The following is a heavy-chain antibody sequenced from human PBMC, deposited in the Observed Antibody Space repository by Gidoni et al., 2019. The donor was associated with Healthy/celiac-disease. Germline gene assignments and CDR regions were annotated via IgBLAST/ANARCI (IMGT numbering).Heavy chain of an antibody. CDR3: AREGYCSSTSCRRDYYYYGMDV. J-gene: IGHJ6*02. CDR1: GGSISSGDYY. D-gene: IGHD2-2*01. V-gene: IGHV4-30-4*01. Sequence: QVQLQESGPGLVKPSQTLSLTCTVSGGSISSGDYYWSWIRQPPGKGLEWIGYIYYSGSTYYNPSLKSRVTISVDTSKNQFSLKLSSVTAADTAVYYCAREGYCSSTSCRRDYYYYGMDVWGQGTTVTVSS. CDR2: IYYSGST.